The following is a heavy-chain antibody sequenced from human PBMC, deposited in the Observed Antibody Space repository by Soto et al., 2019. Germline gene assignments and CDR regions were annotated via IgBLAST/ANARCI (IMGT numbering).Heavy chain of an antibody. V-gene: IGHV4-34*01. J-gene: IGHJ6*03. Sequence: SETLSLTCAVYGGSFSGYYWTWIRQPPGKGLEWIGEVNHSGSTNYNPSLRSRVTISVDTSKNQFSLKLSSVTAADTAVYYCARGLWFGEELPTQPSYYMDVWGKGTTVTVSS. CDR1: GGSFSGYY. D-gene: IGHD3-10*01. CDR2: VNHSGST. CDR3: ARGLWFGEELPTQPSYYMDV.